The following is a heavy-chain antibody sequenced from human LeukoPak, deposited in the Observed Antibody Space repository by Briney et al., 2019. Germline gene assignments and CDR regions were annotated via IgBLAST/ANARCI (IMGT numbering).Heavy chain of an antibody. CDR3: ARDRQGGALDY. D-gene: IGHD3-16*01. CDR1: GYTFTSYG. J-gene: IGHJ4*02. CDR2: ISAYNGNT. V-gene: IGHV1-18*01. Sequence: GASVTVSCKASGYTFTSYGISWLRQAPGQGLEWMGWISAYNGNTNYAQKLQGRVTMTTDTCTSTAYMELRSMRSDDTAVYYCARDRQGGALDYWGQGTLVTVSS.